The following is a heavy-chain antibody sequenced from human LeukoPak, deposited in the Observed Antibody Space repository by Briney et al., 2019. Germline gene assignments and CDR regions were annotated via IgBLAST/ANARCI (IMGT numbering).Heavy chain of an antibody. Sequence: ASVKVSCKASGYTFTNYDINWARQATGQGLEWMGWRNPNSGRTGFAQKFQGRLTMTADTSISTACMELSSLTSDDTAVYYCARGPVSTHGMDVWGQGTTVTVSS. J-gene: IGHJ6*02. CDR2: RNPNSGRT. CDR3: ARGPVSTHGMDV. D-gene: IGHD6-13*01. V-gene: IGHV1-8*01. CDR1: GYTFTNYD.